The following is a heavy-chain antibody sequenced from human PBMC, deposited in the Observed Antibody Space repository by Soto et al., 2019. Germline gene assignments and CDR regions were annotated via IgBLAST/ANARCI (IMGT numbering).Heavy chain of an antibody. D-gene: IGHD4-17*01. Sequence: ESGGGLIPPGGSLRLSCAASGFTFSSYSMNWVRQAPGKGLEWISYISSSDINIYYADSVKGRFTISRDIAKNSLYLQMNSLRVEDTAVYYCARDYGDYVPRNDYWGQGTLSPSPQ. J-gene: IGHJ4*02. CDR2: ISSSDINI. CDR3: ARDYGDYVPRNDY. CDR1: GFTFSSYS. V-gene: IGHV3-48*01.